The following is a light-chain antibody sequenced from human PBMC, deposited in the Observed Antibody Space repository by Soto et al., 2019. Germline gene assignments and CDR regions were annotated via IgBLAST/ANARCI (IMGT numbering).Light chain of an antibody. CDR1: QTISTY. V-gene: IGKV1-39*01. CDR2: AAS. CDR3: QQSHGIPYT. J-gene: IGKJ2*01. Sequence: DIQMTQSPSSLSASVGDRVTITCRASQTISTYLNSYQQKPGKAPKLLIYAASSLQSGVPSRFSGSGSGTDFTLTISSLQPEDFAIYYCQQSHGIPYTFGQGTKLEIK.